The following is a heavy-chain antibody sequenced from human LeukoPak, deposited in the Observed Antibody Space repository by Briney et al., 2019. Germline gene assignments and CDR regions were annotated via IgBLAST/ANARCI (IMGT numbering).Heavy chain of an antibody. V-gene: IGHV3-7*01. Sequence: PGGSLRLSCAASGFTSSSYWMSWVRHIPGKGLEWLANIKEDGSDQYYVDSVKGRFTISRDNAKNSLYLQMNSLRAEDTAVYYCAKDHANTPVVTNWGQGILVSVSS. CDR1: GFTSSSYW. CDR2: IKEDGSDQ. D-gene: IGHD2-21*02. J-gene: IGHJ4*02. CDR3: AKDHANTPVVTN.